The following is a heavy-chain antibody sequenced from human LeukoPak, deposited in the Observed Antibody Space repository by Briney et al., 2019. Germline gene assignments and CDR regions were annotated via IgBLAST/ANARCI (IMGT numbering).Heavy chain of an antibody. Sequence: QTGGSLRLSCVASGFTFSSYGMSWVRQGPGTGLEWVSTITDSGDNTYDADSVKGRFTISRDNSNDTLHLHMNSLRAEDTAIYYCAKNGDRGAYCSGGTCYPYYYYYMDVWGKGTTVTISS. CDR1: GFTFSSYG. D-gene: IGHD2-15*01. CDR3: AKNGDRGAYCSGGTCYPYYYYYMDV. J-gene: IGHJ6*03. V-gene: IGHV3-23*01. CDR2: ITDSGDNT.